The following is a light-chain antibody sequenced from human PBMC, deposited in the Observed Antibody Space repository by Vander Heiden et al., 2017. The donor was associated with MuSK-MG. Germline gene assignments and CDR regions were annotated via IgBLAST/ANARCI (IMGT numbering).Light chain of an antibody. V-gene: IGLV2-14*01. CDR1: SSDVGSYKY. CDR2: EVS. CDR3: TSYTTSSLNWV. J-gene: IGLJ3*02. Sequence: QSPLPPPASVSGSPGPSIPVSCTGTSSDVGSYKYVSWYQQHPGKAPKLMIFEVSNRPSGVSNPFSGSKSGNTASLTISGLQAEDEAHYYCTSYTTSSLNWVFGGGAKLTVL.